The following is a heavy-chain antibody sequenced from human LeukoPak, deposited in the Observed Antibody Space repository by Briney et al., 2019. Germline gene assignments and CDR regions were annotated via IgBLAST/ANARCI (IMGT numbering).Heavy chain of an antibody. J-gene: IGHJ3*02. Sequence: GGSLRLSCAASGFTFSSYAMSWVRQAPGKGLEWVSAISGSGGSTYYADSVKGRFTISRDNSKNTLYLQMNSLRAEDTAVYYCARTTLEWLLWGDAFDIWGQGTMVTVSS. D-gene: IGHD3-3*01. V-gene: IGHV3-23*01. CDR2: ISGSGGST. CDR1: GFTFSSYA. CDR3: ARTTLEWLLWGDAFDI.